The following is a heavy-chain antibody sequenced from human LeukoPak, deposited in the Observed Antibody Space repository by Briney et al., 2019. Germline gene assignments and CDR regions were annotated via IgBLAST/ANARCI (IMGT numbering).Heavy chain of an antibody. D-gene: IGHD2-21*01. V-gene: IGHV3-23*01. CDR2: ISGSGGST. CDR1: GFTFSSYA. J-gene: IGHJ4*02. Sequence: GGSLRLPCAASGFTFSSYAMSWVRQAPGKGLEWVSAISGSGGSTYYADSVKGRFTISRDNSKNTLYLQMNSLRAEDTAVSYCAIGERAYCGGECYYDYWGQGTLVTVSS. CDR3: AIGERAYCGGECYYDY.